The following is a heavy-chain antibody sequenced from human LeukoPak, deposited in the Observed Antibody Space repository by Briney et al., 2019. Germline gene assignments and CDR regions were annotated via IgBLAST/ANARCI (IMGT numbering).Heavy chain of an antibody. CDR1: GFTFSSYA. CDR3: ARNPPLSGYLLDY. Sequence: GGSLRLSCAASGFTFSSYAMSWVRQAPGKGLEWVSGISGSGGSTYYADSVKGRFTISRDNSKNTLYLQMNSLRAEDTAVYYCARNPPLSGYLLDYWGQGTLVTVSS. V-gene: IGHV3-23*01. J-gene: IGHJ4*02. CDR2: ISGSGGST. D-gene: IGHD3-9*01.